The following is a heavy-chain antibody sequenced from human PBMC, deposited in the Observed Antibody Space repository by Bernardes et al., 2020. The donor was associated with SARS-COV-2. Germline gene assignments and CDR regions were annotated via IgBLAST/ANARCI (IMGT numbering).Heavy chain of an antibody. Sequence: GGSLRLSCAASGFTFTNAWMSWVRQAPGKGLEWIGRIKHRTEGGTTDYAAPVKGRFTISRDDSKNTLYLQMNSLKTEETAVYYCTADLHDYGDLDYWGQGSLVTISS. CDR1: GFTFTNAW. J-gene: IGHJ4*02. CDR2: IKHRTEGGTT. V-gene: IGHV3-15*01. D-gene: IGHD4-17*01. CDR3: TADLHDYGDLDY.